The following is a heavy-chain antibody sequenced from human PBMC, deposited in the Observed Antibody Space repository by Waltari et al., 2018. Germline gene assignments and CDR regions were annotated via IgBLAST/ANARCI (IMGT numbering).Heavy chain of an antibody. D-gene: IGHD3-10*01. Sequence: QVQLVESGGGVVPPGGSLTLSRAASCFPLRTLRMTWGRQAPGKGREWLTVISDDGSIKHYADSVKGRFTVSRDNSENTLYLQLTSLRAEDTAVYYCAKELGTSGSRYKSYFDYWGQGTLVTVSS. V-gene: IGHV3-30*18. CDR3: AKELGTSGSRYKSYFDY. CDR1: CFPLRTLR. CDR2: ISDDGSIK. J-gene: IGHJ4*02.